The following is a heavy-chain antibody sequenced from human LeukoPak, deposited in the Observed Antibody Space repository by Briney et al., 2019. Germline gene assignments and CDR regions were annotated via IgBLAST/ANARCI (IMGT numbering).Heavy chain of an antibody. Sequence: GGSLRLSCAASGVTFSSYSMNWVRQAPGKGLEWVSSISSSSSYIYYADSVKGRVTISRDNAKNSLYLQMNSQRAEDTAVYYCARDLPRYYDILTGYPDYWGQGTLVTVSS. V-gene: IGHV3-21*01. CDR3: ARDLPRYYDILTGYPDY. CDR1: GVTFSSYS. D-gene: IGHD3-9*01. CDR2: ISSSSSYI. J-gene: IGHJ4*02.